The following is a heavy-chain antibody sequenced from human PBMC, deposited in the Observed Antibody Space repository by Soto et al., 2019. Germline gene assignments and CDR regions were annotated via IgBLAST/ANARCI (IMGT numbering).Heavy chain of an antibody. J-gene: IGHJ5*02. CDR3: AAGDKGPLRRVFDP. V-gene: IGHV1-24*01. Sequence: QVQLVQSGAEVKKPGASVKVSCKVSGHSLIETSIHWVRQAPGKGLEWMGGFDPEAAEVIDAQTFLGRVNLTEDTSTDTAYMELSSLRSEDTAVYYCAAGDKGPLRRVFDPWGQGTLVTVSS. D-gene: IGHD3-10*01. CDR2: FDPEAAEV. CDR1: GHSLIETS.